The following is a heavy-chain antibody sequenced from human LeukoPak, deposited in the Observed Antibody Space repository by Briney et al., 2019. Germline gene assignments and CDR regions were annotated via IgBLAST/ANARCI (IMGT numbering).Heavy chain of an antibody. Sequence: GASVKVSCKASGGTFSTYAISWVRQAPGQGLEWMGGIIPIFGTANYAQNFQGRVSITTDESTSTAYMELNSLRSEDTTVYYCTATSTLTTVLTGPYHFAYWGQGTLVTVSS. CDR2: IIPIFGTA. CDR1: GGTFSTYA. V-gene: IGHV1-69*05. D-gene: IGHD4-23*01. J-gene: IGHJ4*02. CDR3: TATSTLTTVLTGPYHFAY.